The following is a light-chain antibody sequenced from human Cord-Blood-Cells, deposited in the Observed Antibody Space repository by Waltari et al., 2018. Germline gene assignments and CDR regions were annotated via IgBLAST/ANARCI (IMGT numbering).Light chain of an antibody. CDR3: QQRSNWPPLT. V-gene: IGKV3-11*01. CDR1: QSVSSY. J-gene: IGKJ4*01. Sequence: EIVLTQSPATLSLSPWERPTLSCRASQSVSSYLAWYQQKPGHARRLLIYDASNRATGIQARFSGSGSGTDFTLTISSLEPEDFAVYYCQQRSNWPPLTFGGGTKVEIK. CDR2: DAS.